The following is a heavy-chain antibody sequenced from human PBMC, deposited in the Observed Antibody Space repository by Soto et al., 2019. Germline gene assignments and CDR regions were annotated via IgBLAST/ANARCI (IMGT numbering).Heavy chain of an antibody. J-gene: IGHJ6*02. V-gene: IGHV3-11*06. CDR1: GFTFSDYY. CDR2: ISSSSSYT. D-gene: IGHD2-2*01. CDR3: ARYIVVVPAAVYYGMDV. Sequence: GGSLRLSCAASGFTFSDYYMSWIRQTPGKGLEWVSYISSSSSYTNYADSVKGRFTISRDNAKNSLYLQMNSLRAEDTAVYYCARYIVVVPAAVYYGMDVWGQGTTVTVSS.